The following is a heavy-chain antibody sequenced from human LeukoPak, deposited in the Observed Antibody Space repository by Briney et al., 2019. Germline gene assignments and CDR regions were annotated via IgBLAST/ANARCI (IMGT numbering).Heavy chain of an antibody. J-gene: IGHJ3*02. CDR1: GFTFSSYG. V-gene: IGHV3-30*02. CDR2: IRYDGGNK. Sequence: GGSLRLSCAASGFTFSSYGMHWVRQAPGKGLEWVAFIRYDGGNKYYADSVKGRFTISRDNSKNTLYLQMNSLRAEDTAVYYCAKKGPIVVATRGAFDIWGQGTMVTVSS. D-gene: IGHD3-22*01. CDR3: AKKGPIVVATRGAFDI.